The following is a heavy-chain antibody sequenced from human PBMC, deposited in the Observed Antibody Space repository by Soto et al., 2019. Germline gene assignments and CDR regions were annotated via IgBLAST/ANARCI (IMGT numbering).Heavy chain of an antibody. CDR2: ISGSGGST. D-gene: IGHD6-13*01. J-gene: IGHJ4*02. Sequence: EVQLLESGGGLVQPGGSLRLSCAASGFTFSSYAMSWVRQAPGKGLVWVSGISGSGGSTYYADSVKGRLTISRDNSKNTLYLQMNSLRAEDTAVYYCAKDLFWDSSTWYYLDYWGQGTLVTVSS. V-gene: IGHV3-23*01. CDR3: AKDLFWDSSTWYYLDY. CDR1: GFTFSSYA.